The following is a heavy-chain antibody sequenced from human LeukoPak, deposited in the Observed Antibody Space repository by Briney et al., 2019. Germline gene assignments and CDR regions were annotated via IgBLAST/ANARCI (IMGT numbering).Heavy chain of an antibody. CDR1: GFTFSNYG. CDR2: ISGSGGER. V-gene: IGHV3-23*01. J-gene: IGHJ4*02. CDR3: AKNFWFSSSTHYFDS. Sequence: GGSLRLSCAASGFTFSNYGMSWVRQAPGKGLQWVSGISGSGGERYYTESVKGRFTISRDNSKNTQYLQMNSLRGEDTAIYYCAKNFWFSSSTHYFDSWGQGTLVTVSS. D-gene: IGHD6-6*01.